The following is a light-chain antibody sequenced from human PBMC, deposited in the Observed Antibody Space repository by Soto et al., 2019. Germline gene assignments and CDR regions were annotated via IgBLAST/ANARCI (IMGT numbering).Light chain of an antibody. V-gene: IGKV1-5*03. CDR3: QHYNSYSEA. CDR2: KAS. CDR1: QTISSW. Sequence: DIQMTHSPSTLSGSVGDRVTITCRASQTISSWLAWYQQKPGKAPKLLIYKASTLKSGVPSRFRGSGSGTECTLTISRLQPDDFETYYCQHYNSYSEAFGQGTKVDIK. J-gene: IGKJ1*01.